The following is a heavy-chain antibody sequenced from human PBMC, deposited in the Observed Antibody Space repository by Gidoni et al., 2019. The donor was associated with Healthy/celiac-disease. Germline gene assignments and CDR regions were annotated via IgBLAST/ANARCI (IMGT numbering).Heavy chain of an antibody. V-gene: IGHV3-23*01. CDR1: GFTFRSYA. J-gene: IGHJ4*02. Sequence: EVQLLESGGGLVHPGGSLRLSCAASGFTFRSYAMSWVRQAPGEGLELVSAISGSGGSTYYADSVKGRFTISRDNSKNTLYLQMNSLRAEDTAVYYCAKDTGPRDTMVRGVIDYWGQGTLVTVSS. CDR2: ISGSGGST. CDR3: AKDTGPRDTMVRGVIDY. D-gene: IGHD3-10*01.